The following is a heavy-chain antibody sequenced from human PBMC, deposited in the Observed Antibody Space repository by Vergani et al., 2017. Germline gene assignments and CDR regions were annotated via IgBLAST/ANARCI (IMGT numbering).Heavy chain of an antibody. CDR2: LSASDRRT. CDR1: GFTFIMHA. Sequence: EVHLVESGGDLVQPGGSLRLSCAASGFTFIMHAMSWVRQAPGKGLEWVSTLSASDRRTHYADSVKGRFSISRDNSKNTLFLHMNSLRPEDTAVYYCAKVGRSEVAGTFGAFDIWGQGTTVTGSS. D-gene: IGHD6-19*01. V-gene: IGHV3-23*04. CDR3: AKVGRSEVAGTFGAFDI. J-gene: IGHJ3*02.